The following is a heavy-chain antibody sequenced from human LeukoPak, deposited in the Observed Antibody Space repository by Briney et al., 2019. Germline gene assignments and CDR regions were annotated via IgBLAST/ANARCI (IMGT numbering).Heavy chain of an antibody. D-gene: IGHD2-15*01. V-gene: IGHV1-2*02. CDR3: ARDISLVVAATQDY. J-gene: IGHJ4*02. CDR2: INPNSGGT. Sequence: ASVKVSCKASGYTFTGYYMHWVRRAPGQGLEWMGWINPNSGGTNYAQKFQGRVTMTRDTSISTAYMELSRLRSDDTAVYYCARDISLVVAATQDYWGQGTLVTVSS. CDR1: GYTFTGYY.